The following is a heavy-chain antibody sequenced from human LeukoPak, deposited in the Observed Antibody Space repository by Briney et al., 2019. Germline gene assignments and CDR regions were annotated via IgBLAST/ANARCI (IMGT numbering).Heavy chain of an antibody. D-gene: IGHD6-19*01. CDR1: GAFITRDTYY. V-gene: IGHV3-43*02. Sequence: ETLSLTCTVSGAFITRDTYYWAWVRQSPGKGLEWVSLITGDGGTTYYAASVKGRFTISRDNSKNSLYLQMNGLRTEETSLYYCARVLSSAWFDAFDIWGQGTMVTVSS. CDR3: ARVLSSAWFDAFDI. CDR2: ITGDGGTT. J-gene: IGHJ3*02.